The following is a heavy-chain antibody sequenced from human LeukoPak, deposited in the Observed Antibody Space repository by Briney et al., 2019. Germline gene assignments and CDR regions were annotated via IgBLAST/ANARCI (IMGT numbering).Heavy chain of an antibody. CDR1: GFTFSSHA. V-gene: IGHV3-23*01. J-gene: IGHJ4*02. Sequence: TGGSLRLSCAASGFTFSSHAMNWVRQAPGKGLEWVSAISGSGSTTYYADSVKGRFTISRDKSKNTLYLQMNSLRDEDTAIYYCAKGRHYYGSGSYLDSGGQGTLVTVSS. CDR3: AKGRHYYGSGSYLDS. D-gene: IGHD3-10*01. CDR2: ISGSGSTT.